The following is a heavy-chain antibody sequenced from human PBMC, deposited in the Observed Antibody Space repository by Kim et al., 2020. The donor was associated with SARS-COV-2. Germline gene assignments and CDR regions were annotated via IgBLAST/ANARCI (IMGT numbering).Heavy chain of an antibody. D-gene: IGHD2-2*01. CDR2: MNPNSGNT. Sequence: ASVKVSCKASGYTFTSYDINWVRQATGQGLEWMGWMNPNSGNTGYAQKFQGRVTMTRNTSISTAYMELSSLRSEDTAVYYCARRTWEYCSSTSCYFYYYYYMDVWGKGTTVTVSS. V-gene: IGHV1-8*01. CDR3: ARRTWEYCSSTSCYFYYYYYMDV. CDR1: GYTFTSYD. J-gene: IGHJ6*03.